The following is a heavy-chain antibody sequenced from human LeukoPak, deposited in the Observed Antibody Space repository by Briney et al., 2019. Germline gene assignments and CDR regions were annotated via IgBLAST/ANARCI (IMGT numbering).Heavy chain of an antibody. CDR1: GFTFSSYE. V-gene: IGHV3-48*03. Sequence: GGSPRLSCAASGFTFSSYEMTWVRQAPGKGLEWVSYISSSGSTIYYADSVKGRFTISRDNAKNSLYLQMNSLRAEDTAVYYCAKVSQLRYFDWLLPPDYWGQGTLVTVSS. D-gene: IGHD3-9*01. CDR3: AKVSQLRYFDWLLPPDY. J-gene: IGHJ4*02. CDR2: ISSSGSTI.